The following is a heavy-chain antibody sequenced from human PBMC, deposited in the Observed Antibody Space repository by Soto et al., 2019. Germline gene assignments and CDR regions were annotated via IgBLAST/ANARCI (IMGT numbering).Heavy chain of an antibody. D-gene: IGHD4-17*01. CDR2: IYYSGST. CDR3: ARASMAATVTFDY. V-gene: IGHV4-30-4*01. J-gene: IGHJ4*02. Sequence: SETLSLTCTVSGGSISSGDYYWSWIRQPPGKGLEWIGYIYYSGSTYYNPSLKSRVTISVDTSKNQFSLKLSSVTAADTAVYYCARASMAATVTFDYWGQGTLVTAPQ. CDR1: GGSISSGDYY.